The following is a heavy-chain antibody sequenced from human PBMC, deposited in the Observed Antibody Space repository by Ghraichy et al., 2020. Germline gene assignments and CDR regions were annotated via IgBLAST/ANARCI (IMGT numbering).Heavy chain of an antibody. CDR1: GFSLSTSGVG. V-gene: IGHV2-5*01. CDR2: IYWNDDK. J-gene: IGHJ4*02. D-gene: IGHD5-18*01. CDR3: AHTAQRVQLWPSKFYAHFDY. Sequence: SGPTLVKPTQTLTLTCTFSGFSLSTSGVGVGWIRQPPGKALEWLALIYWNDDKRYSPSLKSRLTITKDTSKNQVVLTMTNMDPVDTATYYCAHTAQRVQLWPSKFYAHFDYWGQGTLVTVSS.